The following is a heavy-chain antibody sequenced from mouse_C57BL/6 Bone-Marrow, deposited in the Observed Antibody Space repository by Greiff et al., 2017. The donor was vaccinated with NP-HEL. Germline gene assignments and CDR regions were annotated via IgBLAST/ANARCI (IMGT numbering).Heavy chain of an antibody. Sequence: VQGVASGPGLVAPSPSLSITCTVSGFSLTSYAISWVRQPPGKGLEWLGVIWTGGGTNYNSALKSRLSISKDNSKSQVFLKMNSLQTDDTARYYCARNFYSNYGWFAYWGQGTLVTVSA. CDR1: GFSLTSYA. J-gene: IGHJ3*01. CDR2: IWTGGGT. V-gene: IGHV2-9-1*01. D-gene: IGHD2-5*01. CDR3: ARNFYSNYGWFAY.